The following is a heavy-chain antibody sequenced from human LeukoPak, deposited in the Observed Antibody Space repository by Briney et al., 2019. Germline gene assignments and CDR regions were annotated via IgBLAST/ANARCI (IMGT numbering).Heavy chain of an antibody. D-gene: IGHD3-16*02. CDR3: ARVRSFWFDP. CDR1: GYSMSSGYY. V-gene: IGHV4-38-2*02. CDR2: IFHSGNS. Sequence: PSETLSLTCTVSGYSMSSGYYWGWIRQPPGKGLQWIGSIFHSGNSYYNPSLKSRVTISVDTSKNQFSLKVNSVTAADTAVYYCARVRSFWFDPWGQGTLVTVSS. J-gene: IGHJ5*02.